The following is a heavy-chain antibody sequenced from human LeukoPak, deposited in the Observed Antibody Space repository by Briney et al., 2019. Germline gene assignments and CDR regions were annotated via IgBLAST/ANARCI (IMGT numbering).Heavy chain of an antibody. Sequence: GGSLRLSCAASGFTVSSNYMSWVRRAPGKGLEWVSVIYSGGSTYYADSVKGRFTISRDNSKNTLYLQMNSLRAEDTAVYYCARAPGYSGYVVWGQGTLVTVSS. D-gene: IGHD5-12*01. CDR1: GFTVSSNY. V-gene: IGHV3-66*01. CDR2: IYSGGST. J-gene: IGHJ4*02. CDR3: ARAPGYSGYVV.